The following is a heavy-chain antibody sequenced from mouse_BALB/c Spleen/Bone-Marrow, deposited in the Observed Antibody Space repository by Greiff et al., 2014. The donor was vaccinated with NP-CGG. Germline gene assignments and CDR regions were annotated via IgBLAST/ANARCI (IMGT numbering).Heavy chain of an antibody. CDR3: ASYYYGHYFDY. Sequence: LVESGAELVKPGASVKLSCTASGFNIKDTYMHWVKQRPKQGLEWIGRIDPANGNTKYDPKFQGKATITADTSSNTAYLQLSSLTSEDTAVYYCASYYYGHYFDYWAQCTTLTVSS. V-gene: IGHV14-3*02. CDR1: GFNIKDTY. CDR2: IDPANGNT. J-gene: IGHJ2*01. D-gene: IGHD1-1*01.